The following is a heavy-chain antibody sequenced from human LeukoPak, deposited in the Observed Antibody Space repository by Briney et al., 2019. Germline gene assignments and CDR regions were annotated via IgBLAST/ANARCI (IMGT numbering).Heavy chain of an antibody. CDR1: GGTFSSYV. CDR2: IIPILGIA. D-gene: IGHD6-6*01. V-gene: IGHV1-69*04. Sequence: SVKVSCKASGGTFSSYVISWVRQAPGQGLEWMGRIIPILGIANYAQKFQGRVTITADKSTRTACMELSSARSEDTAVYFCARSSDSLRFRPNWFDPWGQGPLVTVSS. J-gene: IGHJ5*02. CDR3: ARSSDSLRFRPNWFDP.